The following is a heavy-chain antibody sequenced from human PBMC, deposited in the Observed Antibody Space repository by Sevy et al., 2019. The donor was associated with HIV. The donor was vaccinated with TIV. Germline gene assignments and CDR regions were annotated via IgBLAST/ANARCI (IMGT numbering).Heavy chain of an antibody. CDR2: MYNTWST. V-gene: IGHV4-59*08. J-gene: IGHJ3*01. CDR1: GGSISSYL. D-gene: IGHD2-21*02. CDR3: ARHQTTAVLYAFDL. Sequence: SETLSLTCTVSGGSISSYLWSWIRQPPGRGLEWIGYMYNTWSTNYNSSLKSRVTISLDTSKNQFSLKLSSVTAADTAVYYCARHQTTAVLYAFDLWGQGTMVTVSS.